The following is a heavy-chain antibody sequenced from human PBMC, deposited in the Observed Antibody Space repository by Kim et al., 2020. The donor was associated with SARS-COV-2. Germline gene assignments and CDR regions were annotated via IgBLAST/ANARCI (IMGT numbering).Heavy chain of an antibody. CDR1: GGTFSSYA. J-gene: IGHJ6*02. V-gene: IGHV1-69*13. Sequence: SVKVSCKASGGTFSSYAISWVRQAPGQGLEWMGGIIPIFGTANYAQKFQGRVTITADESTSTAYMELSSLRSEDTAVYYCAALTHSYGSYYYYGMDVWGQGTTVTVSS. CDR3: AALTHSYGSYYYYGMDV. D-gene: IGHD5-18*01. CDR2: IIPIFGTA.